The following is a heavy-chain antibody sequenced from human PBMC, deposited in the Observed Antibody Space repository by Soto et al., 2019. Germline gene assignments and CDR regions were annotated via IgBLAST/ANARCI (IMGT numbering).Heavy chain of an antibody. D-gene: IGHD3-22*01. CDR3: ARVPYYYDRNGEIYYFDH. CDR1: GVAFSFYS. V-gene: IGHV3-23*01. CDR2: ISGNGATT. J-gene: IGHJ4*02. Sequence: EVALLESGGGLVQPGGSLRLSCEVSGVAFSFYSMSWVRQAPGKGLEWVASISGNGATTYYAASGKGRFTFSRDNSKNTVHLQMNSLRADDTGVYYCARVPYYYDRNGEIYYFDHWGQGSLVTVSS.